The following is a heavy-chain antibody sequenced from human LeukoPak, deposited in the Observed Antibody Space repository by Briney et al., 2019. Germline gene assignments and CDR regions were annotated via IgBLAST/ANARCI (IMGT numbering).Heavy chain of an antibody. CDR2: ISAYNGNT. V-gene: IGHV1-18*01. J-gene: IGHJ4*02. D-gene: IGHD6-19*01. CDR1: GHSFTSYG. Sequence: ASVKVSCKASGHSFTSYGIRWVRQAPGEGLEWMGWISAYNGNTNYAQKLQGRVTMTTDTSTSTAYMELRSLRSDDTAVYYCARDSGWYFDYWGQGTLVTVSS. CDR3: ARDSGWYFDY.